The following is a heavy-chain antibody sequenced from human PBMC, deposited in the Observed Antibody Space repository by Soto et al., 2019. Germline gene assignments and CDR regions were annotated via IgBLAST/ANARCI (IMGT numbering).Heavy chain of an antibody. V-gene: IGHV3-64*01. CDR2: TTSDGGNT. CDR1: GFTFSGNA. J-gene: IGHJ3*02. D-gene: IGHD3-10*01. Sequence: EVQLVESGGGLVQPGGSLRLSCEASGFTFSGNAMHWVRQAPGKGLEDVSSTTSDGGNTYYANSVNGRFTISRDNSKHTLYLQLGSLSADDPAVYFCARVGPDHKHAFDIWGQGTMVTVSS. CDR3: ARVGPDHKHAFDI.